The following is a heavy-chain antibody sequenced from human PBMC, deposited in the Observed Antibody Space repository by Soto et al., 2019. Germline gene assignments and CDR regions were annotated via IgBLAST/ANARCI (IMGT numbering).Heavy chain of an antibody. CDR3: AKGSIVRVYYYYGMDV. V-gene: IGHV3-30*18. CDR1: GFTFSSYG. J-gene: IGHJ6*02. D-gene: IGHD6-6*01. Sequence: GGSLRLSCAASGFTFSSYGMHWVRQAPGKGPEWVAVISYDGSNKYYADSVKGRFTISRDNSKNTLYLQMNSLRAEDTAVYYCAKGSIVRVYYYYGMDVWGQGTTVTVSS. CDR2: ISYDGSNK.